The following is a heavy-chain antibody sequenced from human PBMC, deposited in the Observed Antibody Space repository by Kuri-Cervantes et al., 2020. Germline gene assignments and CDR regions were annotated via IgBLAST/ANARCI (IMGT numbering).Heavy chain of an antibody. J-gene: IGHJ4*02. D-gene: IGHD3-9*01. V-gene: IGHV4-61*02. Sequence: SETLSLTCAVSGGSISSGGYSWSWIRQPAGKGLEWIGRIYTSGSTNYNPSLKSRVTMSVDTSKNQSSLKLSSVTAADTAVYYCARDDILTGYLIYWGQGTLVTVSS. CDR2: IYTSGST. CDR1: GGSISSGGYS. CDR3: ARDDILTGYLIY.